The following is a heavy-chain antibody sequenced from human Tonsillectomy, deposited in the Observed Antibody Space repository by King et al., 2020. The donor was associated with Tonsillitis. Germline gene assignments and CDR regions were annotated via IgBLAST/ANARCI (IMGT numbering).Heavy chain of an antibody. CDR3: ARAFRDCWSGYGGMNWFDP. J-gene: IGHJ5*02. D-gene: IGHD3-3*01. V-gene: IGHV3-7*01. Sequence: VQLVESGGGLVQPGGSLRLSCAASGFTFSSYWMSWVRQAPGKGLEWVANIKQDGSEKYYLDSVKGRFTISRDNAKNALYLQMNSLRAEETAVYYCARAFRDCWSGYGGMNWFDPWGQGTLVTVSS. CDR2: IKQDGSEK. CDR1: GFTFSSYW.